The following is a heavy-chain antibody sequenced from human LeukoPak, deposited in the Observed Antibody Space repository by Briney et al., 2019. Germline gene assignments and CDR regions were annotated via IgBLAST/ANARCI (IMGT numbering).Heavy chain of an antibody. CDR3: ARGLNDSWTGENY. J-gene: IGHJ4*02. CDR2: INHSGST. Sequence: SETLSLTCAVYDGSFSGHYWSWIRRPPGKGLEWIGEINHSGSTNYNPSLKSRVTISLDTSKSQFSLKVRYVTAADTAVYYCARGLNDSWTGENYWGQGTLVTVSS. CDR1: DGSFSGHY. V-gene: IGHV4-34*01. D-gene: IGHD3-3*01.